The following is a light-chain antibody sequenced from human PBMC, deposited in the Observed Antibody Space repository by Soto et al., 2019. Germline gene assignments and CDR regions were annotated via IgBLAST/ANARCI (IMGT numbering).Light chain of an antibody. CDR3: QQLKSNLIT. CDR1: QGIRHD. J-gene: IGKJ5*01. Sequence: DIQMTQSPSSLSPSVGDRVTITFRASQGIRHDLGWYHQKPGKAPKRLIYSASSLESGVPSRFSGSGSGTEFSLTISSLQPEDFATYYCQQLKSNLITFGQGTRLEIK. CDR2: SAS. V-gene: IGKV1-17*01.